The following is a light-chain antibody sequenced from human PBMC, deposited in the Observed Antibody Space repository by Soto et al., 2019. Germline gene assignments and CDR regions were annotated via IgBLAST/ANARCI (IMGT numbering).Light chain of an antibody. CDR3: QQRSNWPPRWT. CDR1: QSVSSN. J-gene: IGKJ1*01. V-gene: IGKV3-15*01. Sequence: EIVMTQSPATLSVSPGERATLSCRASQSVSSNLAWYQQKPGQAPRLLIYGASTRATGIPARFSASGSGTEFTLTISSLQSEDFAVYYCQQRSNWPPRWTFGQGTKVDIK. CDR2: GAS.